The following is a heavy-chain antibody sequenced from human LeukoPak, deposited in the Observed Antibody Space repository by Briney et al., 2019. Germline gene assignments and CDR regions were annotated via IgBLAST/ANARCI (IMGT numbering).Heavy chain of an antibody. CDR1: GFTFSSYG. CDR2: IRYDGSNK. V-gene: IGHV3-30*02. CDR3: AKDSHDYVWGSYRQTNYFDY. Sequence: GGSLRLSCAASGFTFSSYGMHWVRQAPGKGLEWVAFIRYDGSNKYYADSVKGRFTISRDNSKNTLYLQMNSLRAEDTAVYYCAKDSHDYVWGSYRQTNYFDYWGQGTLVTVSS. D-gene: IGHD3-16*02. J-gene: IGHJ4*02.